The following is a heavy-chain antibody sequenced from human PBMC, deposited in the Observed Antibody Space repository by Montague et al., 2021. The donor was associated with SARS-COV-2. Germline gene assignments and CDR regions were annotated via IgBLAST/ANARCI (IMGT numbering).Heavy chain of an antibody. CDR2: IYTSGRT. J-gene: IGHJ1*01. V-gene: IGHV4-61*02. D-gene: IGHD3-9*01. CDR1: GDSINSGSYY. CDR3: AGPDWLKH. Sequence: TLSLTCTVSGDSINSGSYYWSWIRQPAGKGLEWIGRIYTSGRTNYNPSFRSRINMSLDTSKSRFSLNLTSVTAADTAVYYCAGPDWLKHWGQGALVTVSS.